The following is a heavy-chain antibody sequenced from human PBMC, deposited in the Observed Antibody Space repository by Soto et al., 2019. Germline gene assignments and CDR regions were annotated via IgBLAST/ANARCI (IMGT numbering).Heavy chain of an antibody. Sequence: ASVKVSCKASGYTFTGYYMHWVRQAPGQGLEWMGWINPNSGGTNYAQKFQGWVTMTRDTSISTAYMELSRLRSDDTAVYYCEREEYSSSRLYGMDVWGQGTKVTVYS. CDR3: EREEYSSSRLYGMDV. J-gene: IGHJ6*02. D-gene: IGHD6-6*01. CDR1: GYTFTGYY. V-gene: IGHV1-2*04. CDR2: INPNSGGT.